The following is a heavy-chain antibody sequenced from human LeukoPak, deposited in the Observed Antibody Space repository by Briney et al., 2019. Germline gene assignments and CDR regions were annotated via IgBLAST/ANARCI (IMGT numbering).Heavy chain of an antibody. Sequence: GGSLRLSCAASGFTFSSYAMSWVRQAPGKGLEWVSAIRGSGGSTYYADSVKGRFTISRDNSKNMLYLQMNSLRDEDTAVYYCAKDTYYDSSGYRDYWGQGTLVTVSS. CDR2: IRGSGGST. V-gene: IGHV3-23*01. J-gene: IGHJ4*02. CDR1: GFTFSSYA. CDR3: AKDTYYDSSGYRDY. D-gene: IGHD3-22*01.